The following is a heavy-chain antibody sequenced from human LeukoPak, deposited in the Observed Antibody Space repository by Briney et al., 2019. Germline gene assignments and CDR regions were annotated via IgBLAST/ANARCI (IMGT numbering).Heavy chain of an antibody. CDR1: GYTFTSYG. D-gene: IGHD5-12*01. V-gene: IGHV1-18*04. J-gene: IGHJ4*02. CDR3: ARDGGKWLRPGMIDY. Sequence: ASVKVSCKASGYTFTSYGISWVRQAPGQGLEWMGWISAYNGNTNYAQKLQGRVTVTTDTSTSTAYMELRSLRSDDTAVYYCARDGGKWLRPGMIDYWGQGTLVTVSS. CDR2: ISAYNGNT.